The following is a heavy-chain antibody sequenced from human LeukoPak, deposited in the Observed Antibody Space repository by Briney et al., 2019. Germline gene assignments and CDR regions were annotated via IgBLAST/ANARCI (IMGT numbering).Heavy chain of an antibody. CDR3: ARDRGKKEVVVTTLPGDY. V-gene: IGHV3-11*01. Sequence: AGGSLRLSCAASGFTFSDYYMSWIRQAPGKGLEWVSYISSSGSTIYYADSVKGRFTISRDNAKNSLYLQMNSLRAEDTAVYYCARDRGKKEVVVTTLPGDYWGQGTLVTVSS. J-gene: IGHJ4*02. CDR2: ISSSGSTI. D-gene: IGHD3-22*01. CDR1: GFTFSDYY.